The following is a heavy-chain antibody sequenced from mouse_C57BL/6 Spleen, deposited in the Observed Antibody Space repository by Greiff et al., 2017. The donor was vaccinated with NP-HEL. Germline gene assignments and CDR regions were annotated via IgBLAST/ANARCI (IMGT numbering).Heavy chain of an antibody. CDR2: IDPNSGGT. D-gene: IGHD4-1*01. CDR3: AREGQTGTGYAMDY. Sequence: QVQLQQPGAELVKPGASVKLSCKASGYTFTSYWMHWVQQRPGRGLEWIGRIDPNSGGTKYNEKFKSKATLTVDKPSSTAYMQLSSLTSEDSAVYYGAREGQTGTGYAMDYWGQGTSVTVSS. J-gene: IGHJ4*01. CDR1: GYTFTSYW. V-gene: IGHV1-72*01.